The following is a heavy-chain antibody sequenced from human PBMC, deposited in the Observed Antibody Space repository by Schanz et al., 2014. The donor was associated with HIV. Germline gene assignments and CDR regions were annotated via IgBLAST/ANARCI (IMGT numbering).Heavy chain of an antibody. CDR2: ISGNGGST. J-gene: IGHJ6*02. V-gene: IGHV3-23*01. Sequence: EVQLLESGGGLVQPGGSLRVSCVASGFTFSSHWMTWVRQAPGKGLEWVSGISGNGGSTYHADSVKGRFTISRDNSKNTLYLQMNSLRVDDTAVYYCARGVPVVDLLDYHGLDVWGQGTTVTVSS. CDR3: ARGVPVVDLLDYHGLDV. CDR1: GFTFSSHW. D-gene: IGHD2-2*01.